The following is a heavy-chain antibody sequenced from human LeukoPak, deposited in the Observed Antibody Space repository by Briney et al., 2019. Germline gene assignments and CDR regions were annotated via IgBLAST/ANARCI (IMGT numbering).Heavy chain of an antibody. CDR1: GYTFTRHG. V-gene: IGHV1-18*01. J-gene: IGHJ4*02. CDR2: ISAYNGNT. CDR3: ARDIGLVRGIIMAH. Sequence: ASVKVSCKASGYTFTRHGISWVRQAPGQGLEWMGWISAYNGNTNYAQKLQGRVTMTTDTSTSTAYMELRSLKSDDTAVYYCARDIGLVRGIIMAHWGQGTQVTVSS. D-gene: IGHD3-10*01.